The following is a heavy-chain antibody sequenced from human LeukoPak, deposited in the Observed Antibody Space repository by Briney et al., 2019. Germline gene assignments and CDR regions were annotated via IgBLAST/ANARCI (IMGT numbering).Heavy chain of an antibody. CDR2: INSDGSST. CDR3: AREGPEDYGDYDY. CDR1: GFTFSSYW. Sequence: PGGSLRLSCAASGFTFSSYWMHWVRQAPGKGLVWVSRINSDGSSTSYADSVKGRFTISRDNAKNTLYLQMNSLRAEDTAVYYCAREGPEDYGDYDYWGQGTLVTVSS. D-gene: IGHD4-17*01. V-gene: IGHV3-74*01. J-gene: IGHJ4*02.